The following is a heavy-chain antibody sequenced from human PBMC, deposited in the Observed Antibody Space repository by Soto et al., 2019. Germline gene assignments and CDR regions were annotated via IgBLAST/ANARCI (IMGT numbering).Heavy chain of an antibody. V-gene: IGHV1-69*04. CDR2: IIPILGIA. D-gene: IGHD6-19*01. Sequence: ASVKVSCKASGGTFSSYTISWVRQAPGQGLEWMGRIIPILGIANYAQKFQGRVTITADKSTSTAYMELSSLRSEDTAVYYCARDPGQQWLVTDTNFDYWGQGTLVTVSS. CDR1: GGTFSSYT. CDR3: ARDPGQQWLVTDTNFDY. J-gene: IGHJ4*02.